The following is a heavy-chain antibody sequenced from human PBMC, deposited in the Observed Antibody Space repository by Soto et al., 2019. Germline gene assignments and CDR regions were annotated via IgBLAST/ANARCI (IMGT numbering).Heavy chain of an antibody. D-gene: IGHD5-12*01. V-gene: IGHV5-51*01. Sequence: EVQLVQSGAEVKTPGESLKISCKASGYIFTTYWIAWVRQMPGQGLEWIGIINPIDSDTRYSPSFQGQVTISADKSISPTYLQWSSLKASDAAIYYCARQWNFDYWGQGTLVTVSS. CDR3: ARQWNFDY. CDR1: GYIFTTYW. CDR2: INPIDSDT. J-gene: IGHJ4*02.